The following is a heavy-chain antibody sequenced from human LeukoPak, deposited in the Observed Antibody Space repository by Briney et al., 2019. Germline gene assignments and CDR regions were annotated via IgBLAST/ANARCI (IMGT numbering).Heavy chain of an antibody. Sequence: GRSLRLSCAAFGFTFDDYTMHWVRQAPGKGLEWVSGITWNSGSIGYADSVRGRFTISRDNAKNSLYLEMNSLRAEDTALYYCAKEDHFASWGQGTLVTVSS. CDR3: AKEDHFAS. CDR2: ITWNSGSI. V-gene: IGHV3-9*01. CDR1: GFTFDDYT. J-gene: IGHJ4*02.